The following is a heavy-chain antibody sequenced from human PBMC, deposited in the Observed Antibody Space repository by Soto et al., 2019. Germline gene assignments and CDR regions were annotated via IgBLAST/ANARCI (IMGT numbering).Heavy chain of an antibody. Sequence: SVKVSCTSSVGTLNHYALSWVRQAPGQGLEWMGGIIPIFNSANYAQKFQGRVTITADDSTSTAYMGLRSLRPDDTAVYYCAREVTVASYSFDFWGQGTLVTVPS. CDR3: AREVTVASYSFDF. V-gene: IGHV1-69*13. D-gene: IGHD5-12*01. CDR1: VGTLNHYA. CDR2: IIPIFNSA. J-gene: IGHJ4*02.